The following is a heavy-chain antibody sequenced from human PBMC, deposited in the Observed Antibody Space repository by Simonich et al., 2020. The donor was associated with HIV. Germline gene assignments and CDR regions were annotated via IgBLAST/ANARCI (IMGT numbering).Heavy chain of an antibody. J-gene: IGHJ4*02. Sequence: EVQLLESGGGLVQPGGSLRLSCAASGFTFSSYAMSWVRQAPGKGRGWVSAIRGSGGSTYYADSVKGRFTISRDNSKNTLYLQMNSLRAEDTAVYYCAKDRYYNFWSGYYDYWGQGTLVTVSS. CDR2: IRGSGGST. V-gene: IGHV3-23*01. D-gene: IGHD3-3*01. CDR3: AKDRYYNFWSGYYDY. CDR1: GFTFSSYA.